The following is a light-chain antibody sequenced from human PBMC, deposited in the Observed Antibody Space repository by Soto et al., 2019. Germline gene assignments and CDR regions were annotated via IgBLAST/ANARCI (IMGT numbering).Light chain of an antibody. J-gene: IGLJ3*02. V-gene: IGLV1-51*01. CDR3: AAQDNSLRVGV. CDR1: SSNIGPYF. CDR2: END. Sequence: QSVLTQPPSVSAAPGQRVTISCSGSSSNIGPYFVSWYQQLPGVAPKLLFYENDKRPSGIPDRFSGSKSGTSATLGITGLQTGDEGDYYCAAQDNSLRVGVFGGGTKLTVL.